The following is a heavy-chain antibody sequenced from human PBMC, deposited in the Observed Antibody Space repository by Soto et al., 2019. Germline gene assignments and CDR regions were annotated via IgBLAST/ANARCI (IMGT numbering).Heavy chain of an antibody. CDR1: GGSISSGGYS. Sequence: QLQLQESGSGLVKPSQTLSLTCAVSGGSISSGGYSWSWIRQPPGKGLEWIGYIYHSVSTYYNPSLKSRVPISVDKSKNQFSMKLSSVTAANTVVYYCASGPHFGSWGQGTLVTVSS. V-gene: IGHV4-30-2*01. CDR2: IYHSVST. CDR3: ASGPHFGS. J-gene: IGHJ4*02.